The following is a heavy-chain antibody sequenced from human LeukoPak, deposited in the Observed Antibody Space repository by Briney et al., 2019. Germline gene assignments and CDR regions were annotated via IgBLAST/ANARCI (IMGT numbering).Heavy chain of an antibody. J-gene: IGHJ3*02. V-gene: IGHV3-33*01. D-gene: IGHD3-10*01. CDR1: GFTFSSYG. CDR3: ARVHWGNYYLNAFDI. CDR2: TWYDGSNK. Sequence: GGSLRLSRAASGFTFSSYGMHWVRQAPGKGLEWVAVTWYDGSNKYYADSVKGRFTISRDNPKNTLYLQMNSLRVEDTAVYYCARVHWGNYYLNAFDIWGQGTMVTVSS.